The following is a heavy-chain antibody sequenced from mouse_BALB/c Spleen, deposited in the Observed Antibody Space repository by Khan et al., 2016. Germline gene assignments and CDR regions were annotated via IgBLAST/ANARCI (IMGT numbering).Heavy chain of an antibody. V-gene: IGHV14-3*02. Sequence: VQLQQSGAELVKPGASVKLSCTASGFNIKDTFMHWVKQRPEQGLEWIGRIDPANGNTRYDPKFQGKATITADTSSNTPYLHLSSLTSEATAVYYCARRGPIYYYGSTYGYWGQGTTLTVSS. J-gene: IGHJ2*01. D-gene: IGHD1-1*01. CDR3: ARRGPIYYYGSTYGY. CDR1: GFNIKDTF. CDR2: IDPANGNT.